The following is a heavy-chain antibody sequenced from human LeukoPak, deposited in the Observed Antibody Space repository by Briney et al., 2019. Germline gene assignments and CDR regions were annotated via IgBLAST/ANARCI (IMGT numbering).Heavy chain of an antibody. J-gene: IGHJ4*02. D-gene: IGHD1-14*01. CDR3: AREPEGLTTESH. Sequence: SVKVSFKTSGGTFNNYIISRVRQAPGQGLEWVGAIILILDIANYAQKFQGRVAITADTSTSTAYMELTNLGSEDTAVYFCAREPEGLTTESHWGQGTLVTVSS. CDR2: IILILDIA. V-gene: IGHV1-69*10. CDR1: GGTFNNYI.